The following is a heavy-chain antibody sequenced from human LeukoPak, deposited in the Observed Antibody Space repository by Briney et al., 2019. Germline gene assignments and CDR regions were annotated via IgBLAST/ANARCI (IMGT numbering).Heavy chain of an antibody. CDR2: INPNSGGT. Sequence: WASVKVSCKASGYTFTGYYMHWVRQAPGQGLEWMGWINPNSGGTNYAQKFQGRVTMTRDTSISTAYMELSRLRSDDTAVYYCARDLNYYGSGSYFFYYYYMDVWGKGTTVTISS. CDR3: ARDLNYYGSGSYFFYYYYMDV. J-gene: IGHJ6*03. CDR1: GYTFTGYY. D-gene: IGHD3-10*01. V-gene: IGHV1-2*02.